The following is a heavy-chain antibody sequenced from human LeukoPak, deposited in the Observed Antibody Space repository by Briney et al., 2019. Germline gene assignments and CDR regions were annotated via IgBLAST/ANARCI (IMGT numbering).Heavy chain of an antibody. V-gene: IGHV3-21*01. CDR2: ISSSSSYI. D-gene: IGHD4-17*01. CDR1: GFTFSSYS. CDR3: ARDPHDYGLGY. J-gene: IGHJ4*02. Sequence: GGSLRLSCAASGFTFSSYSMNWVRQAPGKGLEWVSSISSSSSYIYYADSVKGRFTISRDDAKNSLYLQMNSLRAEDTAVYYCARDPHDYGLGYWGQGTLATVSS.